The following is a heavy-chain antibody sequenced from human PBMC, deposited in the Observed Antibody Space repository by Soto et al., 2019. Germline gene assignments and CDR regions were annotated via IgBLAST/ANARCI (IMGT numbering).Heavy chain of an antibody. J-gene: IGHJ3*02. Sequence: QLQLQESGPGLVKPSETLSLTCTVSGGSISLSSSYFWVWIRQPPGKGLEWIGTIYYSGNSYYNPSLKSRVTISVDTSKNQFSLKLSSVTAADTAVYYCARHQNIVVVTAARGFDIWGQGTMVTVSS. D-gene: IGHD2-21*02. CDR1: GGSISLSSSYF. CDR3: ARHQNIVVVTAARGFDI. CDR2: IYYSGNS. V-gene: IGHV4-39*01.